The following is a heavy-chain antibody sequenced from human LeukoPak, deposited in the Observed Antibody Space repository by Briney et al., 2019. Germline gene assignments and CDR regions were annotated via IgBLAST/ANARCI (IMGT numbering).Heavy chain of an antibody. J-gene: IGHJ5*02. D-gene: IGHD4-11*01. CDR3: VKGDYRGPDP. CDR1: GFTFSSYG. Sequence: GGSLRLSCAASGFTFSSYGMHWVRQAPGKGLEWVAVISYDGSNKYYADSVKGRFTISRDNSKNTLYLQMNSLRAEDTAVYYCVKGDYRGPDPWGQGTLVTVSS. CDR2: ISYDGSNK. V-gene: IGHV3-30*18.